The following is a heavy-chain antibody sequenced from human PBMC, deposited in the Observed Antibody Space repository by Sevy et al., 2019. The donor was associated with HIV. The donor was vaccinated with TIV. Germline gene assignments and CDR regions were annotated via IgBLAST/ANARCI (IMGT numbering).Heavy chain of an antibody. Sequence: SETLSLTCTVSGGSISNYYWNWIRQPPGKGLEWIGYIYYSGGTNYNPSLRSRVTMSADTSKNQFSLKLSFVTAADTAVYYCARGNSGSYGWFDPWGQGTLVTVSS. V-gene: IGHV4-59*01. CDR2: IYYSGGT. D-gene: IGHD1-26*01. CDR1: GGSISNYY. J-gene: IGHJ5*02. CDR3: ARGNSGSYGWFDP.